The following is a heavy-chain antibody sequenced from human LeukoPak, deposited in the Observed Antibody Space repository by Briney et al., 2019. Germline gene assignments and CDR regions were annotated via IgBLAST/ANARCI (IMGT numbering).Heavy chain of an antibody. J-gene: IGHJ5*02. V-gene: IGHV4-4*07. CDR3: ARDRTGWFDP. CDR2: SYISGST. Sequence: SETLSLTCTVSGGSISSYSWSWIRQPAGKGPEWIGRSYISGSTHYSPPLKSRVTVSLDKSRNQFSLKMSSVTAADTAVYYCARDRTGWFDPWGQGILATVSS. CDR1: GGSISSYS.